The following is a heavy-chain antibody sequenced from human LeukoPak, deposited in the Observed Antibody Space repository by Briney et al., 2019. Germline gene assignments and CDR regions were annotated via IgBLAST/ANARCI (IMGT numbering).Heavy chain of an antibody. J-gene: IGHJ4*02. CDR2: IYYSGST. D-gene: IGHD1-26*01. CDR3: ARGGELPSPSLDY. Sequence: GSLRLSCAASGFTFSSYWMHWVRQAPGKGLEWIGSIYYSGSTYYNPSLKIRVTISVDTSKNQFSLKLSSVTAADTAVYYCARGGELPSPSLDYWGQGTLVTVSS. V-gene: IGHV4-39*01. CDR1: GFTFSSYW.